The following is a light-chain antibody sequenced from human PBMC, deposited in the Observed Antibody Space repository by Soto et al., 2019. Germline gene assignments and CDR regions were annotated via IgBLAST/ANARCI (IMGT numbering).Light chain of an antibody. CDR3: QQYNNCPMYT. V-gene: IGKV3-15*01. J-gene: IGKJ2*01. Sequence: EIVMTQSPATLSVSPGERATLSCRASQSVSSNLAWYQQKPGQAPRLLIYGASTRATGIPARFSGSVSGTEFTLTISSLQSEDFAVYYCQQYNNCPMYTFGQGTKLEIK. CDR1: QSVSSN. CDR2: GAS.